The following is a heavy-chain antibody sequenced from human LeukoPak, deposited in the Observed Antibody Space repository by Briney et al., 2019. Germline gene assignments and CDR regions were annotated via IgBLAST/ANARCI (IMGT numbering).Heavy chain of an antibody. CDR3: ARDYPVIVGATTDYFDY. J-gene: IGHJ4*02. CDR2: ISAYNGNT. Sequence: GASVKDSCKASGYTYTSYGISWVRQAPGQGLEWMGWISAYNGNTNYAQKLQGRVTMTTDTSTSTAYMELRSLRSDDTAVYYCARDYPVIVGATTDYFDYWGQGTLVTVSS. CDR1: GYTYTSYG. V-gene: IGHV1-18*01. D-gene: IGHD1-26*01.